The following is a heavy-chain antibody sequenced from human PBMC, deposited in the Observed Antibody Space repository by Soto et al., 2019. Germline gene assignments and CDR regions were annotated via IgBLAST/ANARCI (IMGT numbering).Heavy chain of an antibody. CDR2: ISYDGSNK. V-gene: IGHV3-30-3*01. CDR1: GFTFSSYA. CDR3: ARDLCYGDYDLAYYGMDV. J-gene: IGHJ6*02. Sequence: QVQLVESGGGVVQPGRSLRLSCAASGFTFSSYAMHWVRQAPGKRLEWVAVISYDGSNKYYADSVKGGFTISRDNSQNTLYLQMNSLRAANTAVYYCARDLCYGDYDLAYYGMDVWGRGTTVTVSS. D-gene: IGHD4-17*01.